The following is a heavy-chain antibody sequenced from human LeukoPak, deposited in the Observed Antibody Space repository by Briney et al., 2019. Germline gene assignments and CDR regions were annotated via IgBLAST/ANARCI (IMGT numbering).Heavy chain of an antibody. CDR3: ARGRLAARTLDY. V-gene: IGHV1-2*02. J-gene: IGHJ4*02. CDR1: GYTFTGYY. D-gene: IGHD6-6*01. Sequence: ASVKVSCKASGYTFTGYYMHWVRQAPGQRLEWMGWINPNSGGTNYAQKFQGRVTMTRDTSISTAYMELSRLRSDDTAVYYCARGRLAARTLDYWGQGTLVTVSS. CDR2: INPNSGGT.